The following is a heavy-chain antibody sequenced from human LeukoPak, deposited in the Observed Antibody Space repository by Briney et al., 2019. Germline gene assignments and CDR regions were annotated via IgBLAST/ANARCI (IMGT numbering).Heavy chain of an antibody. CDR3: ARDLFGSGWIDY. V-gene: IGHV4-39*07. J-gene: IGHJ4*02. CDR2: FHYSGST. D-gene: IGHD6-19*01. CDR1: GRSISSSSYY. Sequence: SETLSLTCSVSGRSISSSSYYWAWIRQPPGKGLEWIGTFHYSGSTYYNPSLKSRVTISVNMSKNQFSLKLSSVTAADAAVYYCARDLFGSGWIDYWGQGTLVTVSS.